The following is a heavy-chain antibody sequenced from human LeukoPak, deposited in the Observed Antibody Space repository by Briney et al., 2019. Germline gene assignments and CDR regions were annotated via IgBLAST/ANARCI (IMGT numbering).Heavy chain of an antibody. CDR1: GFIFSTYN. J-gene: IGHJ4*02. V-gene: IGHV3-48*01. CDR3: AKIRGGGYYTKSAFDY. Sequence: GGSLRLSCAASGFIFSTYNMNWVRLAPGKGLEWVSYIGSSSTSTIYYTDSVKGRFTISRDNAKNSLYLQMNSLRAEDTAVYYCAKIRGGGYYTKSAFDYWGQGTLVTVSS. D-gene: IGHD3-3*01. CDR2: IGSSSTSTI.